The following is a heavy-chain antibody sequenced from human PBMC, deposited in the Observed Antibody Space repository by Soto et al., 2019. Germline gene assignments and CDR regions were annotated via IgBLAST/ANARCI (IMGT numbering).Heavy chain of an antibody. CDR3: ARARLGYCSGGSCYTTYFDY. J-gene: IGHJ4*02. CDR1: GGTFSSYA. V-gene: IGHV1-69*06. D-gene: IGHD2-15*01. CDR2: IIPIFGTA. Sequence: GASVKVSCKASGGTFSSYAISWVRQAPGQGLEWMGGIIPIFGTANYAQKFQGRVTITADKSTSTAYMELSSLRSEDTAVYYCARARLGYCSGGSCYTTYFDYWGQGTLVTVSS.